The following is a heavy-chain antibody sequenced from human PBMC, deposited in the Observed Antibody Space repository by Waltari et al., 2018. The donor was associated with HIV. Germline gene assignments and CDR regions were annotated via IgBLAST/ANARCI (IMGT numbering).Heavy chain of an antibody. J-gene: IGHJ4*02. CDR2: INSDGSST. D-gene: IGHD6-13*01. V-gene: IGHV3-74*01. CDR3: ARDLYSRNGDDY. CDR1: GFTFSNYW. Sequence: EVQLVESGGGLVQPGGSLRLSCDASGFTFSNYWRRWVGQAPGKGLVWVSRINSDGSSTNYAGSVKGRFTVSRDNAKNTLYLQMNSLRAEDTAVYYCARDLYSRNGDDYWGQGTLVTVSS.